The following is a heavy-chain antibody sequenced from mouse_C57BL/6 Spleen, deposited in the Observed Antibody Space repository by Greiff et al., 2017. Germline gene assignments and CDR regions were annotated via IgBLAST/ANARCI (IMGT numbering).Heavy chain of an antibody. V-gene: IGHV1-55*01. CDR1: GYTFTSYW. J-gene: IGHJ4*01. CDR2: IYPGSGST. CDR3: AREEDCNDVYD. Sequence: QVQLQQPGAELVKPGASVKMSCKASGYTFTSYWITWVKQRPGQGLEWVADIYPGSGSTYYNEKFKSKATLTVDTSSSTAYRQLSSQTSEESAVYYWAREEDCNDVYDWGQGTSVTVSS. D-gene: IGHD1-1*01.